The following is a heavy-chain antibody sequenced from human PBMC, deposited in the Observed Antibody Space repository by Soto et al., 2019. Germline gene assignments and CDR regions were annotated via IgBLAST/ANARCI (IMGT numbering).Heavy chain of an antibody. V-gene: IGHV3-7*03. J-gene: IGHJ4*02. CDR1: GFTFSNYW. CDR2: IKKDETEE. Sequence: EVQLVESGGGLVQPGGSLRLSCAASGFTFSNYWMSWVRQAPGKGLEWVANIKKDETEEYYVDSVKGRFTISRDNAKNSLFLQMNSLSAEDTAVYYCAAYCSSISCTPFHGYSWGQGTLVTVSS. CDR3: AAYCSSISCTPFHGYS. D-gene: IGHD2-2*01.